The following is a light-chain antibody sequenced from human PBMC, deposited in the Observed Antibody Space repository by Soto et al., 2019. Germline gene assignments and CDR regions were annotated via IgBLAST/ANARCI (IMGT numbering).Light chain of an antibody. Sequence: EIVLTQSPGTLSLSPGEGATLSCRASQSVSSYFAWYQQKPGQAPRLLMYGASTRFTGIPARFSGTGSGTEFTLTIASLQSEDSAVYYCQQYHNWPPITFGQGTRLEIK. CDR3: QQYHNWPPIT. CDR1: QSVSSY. V-gene: IGKV3-15*01. J-gene: IGKJ5*01. CDR2: GAS.